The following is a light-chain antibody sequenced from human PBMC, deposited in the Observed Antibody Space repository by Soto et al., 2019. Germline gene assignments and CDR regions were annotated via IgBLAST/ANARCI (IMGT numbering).Light chain of an antibody. V-gene: IGLV2-14*03. Sequence: QSALTQPASVSGSPGQSITISCTGTSSDVGGYNFVSWYQQHPGNAPKLIIYDVTSRPSGVSNRFSGSKSGNAASLTNSGLQAEDEALYYCNSYTSSGAVVFDGGTKLTVL. CDR1: SSDVGGYNF. CDR3: NSYTSSGAVV. CDR2: DVT. J-gene: IGLJ3*02.